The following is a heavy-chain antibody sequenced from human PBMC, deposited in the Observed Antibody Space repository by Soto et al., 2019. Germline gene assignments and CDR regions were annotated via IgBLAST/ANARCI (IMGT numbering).Heavy chain of an antibody. CDR1: GGSISSSSYY. D-gene: IGHD2-15*01. V-gene: IGHV4-39*01. CDR3: ASQEVGEKVVAADFDY. J-gene: IGHJ4*02. CDR2: IYYSGST. Sequence: QLQLQESGPGLVKPSETLSLTCTVSGGSISSSSYYWGWIRQPPGKGLEWIGSIYYSGSTYYNPPLKSRVTISVDTSKNQFSLKLSSVTAADTAVYYCASQEVGEKVVAADFDYWGQGTLVTVSS.